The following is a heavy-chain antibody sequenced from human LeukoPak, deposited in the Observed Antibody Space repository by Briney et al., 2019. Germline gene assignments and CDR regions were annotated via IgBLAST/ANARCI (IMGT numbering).Heavy chain of an antibody. V-gene: IGHV3-23*01. CDR3: AKEWYSSSWYYYYYYMDV. CDR1: GFTFSSYG. CDR2: ISGSGGST. Sequence: PGGSLRLSCAASGFTFSSYGMSWVRQAPGKGLEWVSAISGSGGSTYYADSVKGRFTISRDNSKNTLCLQMNSLRAEDTAVYYCAKEWYSSSWYYYYYYMDVWGKGTTVTISS. J-gene: IGHJ6*03. D-gene: IGHD6-13*01.